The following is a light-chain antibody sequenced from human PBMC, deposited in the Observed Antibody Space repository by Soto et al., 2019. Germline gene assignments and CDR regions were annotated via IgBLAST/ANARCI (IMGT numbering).Light chain of an antibody. CDR1: QSVLYSSNNKNY. CDR2: WAS. Sequence: DIVMTQSPDSLAVSLGERATINCKSSQSVLYSSNNKNYLAWYQQKPGQPPKLLIYWASTRESGVPDRFSGSGSGTYFTLTISSLQAEDVAVYYCQQYYSTPQITFGQGTRLEIK. V-gene: IGKV4-1*01. CDR3: QQYYSTPQIT. J-gene: IGKJ5*01.